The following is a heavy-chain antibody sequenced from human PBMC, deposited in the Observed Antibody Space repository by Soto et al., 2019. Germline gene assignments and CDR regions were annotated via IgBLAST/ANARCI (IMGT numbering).Heavy chain of an antibody. CDR3: ARATIFGVVIFDY. V-gene: IGHV4-30-4*01. J-gene: IGHJ4*02. D-gene: IGHD3-3*01. CDR1: GGSISSGDYY. CDR2: IYYSGST. Sequence: QVQLQESGPGLVKPSQTLSLTCTVSGGSISSGDYYWSWIRQPPGQGLEWIGYIYYSGSTYYNPSLKSRVTISVDTSKNQFSLKLSSVTAADTAVYYCARATIFGVVIFDYWGQGTLVTVSS.